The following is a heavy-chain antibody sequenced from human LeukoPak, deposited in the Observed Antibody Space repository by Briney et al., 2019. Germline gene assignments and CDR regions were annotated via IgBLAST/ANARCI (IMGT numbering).Heavy chain of an antibody. D-gene: IGHD6-19*01. Sequence: GASVKVSCKASGYTFTGYYMHWVRQAPGQGLEWMGWINPNSGGTNYAQKFQGRVTMTRDTSISTAYMELSRLRSDDTAVYYCARDGVAGSYYYGMDVWGQGTTVTVSS. CDR2: INPNSGGT. CDR1: GYTFTGYY. V-gene: IGHV1-2*02. CDR3: ARDGVAGSYYYGMDV. J-gene: IGHJ6*02.